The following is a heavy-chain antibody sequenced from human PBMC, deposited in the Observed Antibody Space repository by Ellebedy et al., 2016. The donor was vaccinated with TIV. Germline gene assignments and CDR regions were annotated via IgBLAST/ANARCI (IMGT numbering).Heavy chain of an antibody. J-gene: IGHJ4*02. CDR1: GFTFSSYG. V-gene: IGHV3-30*03. CDR3: ARAAWGSYRYTMDY. Sequence: GGSLRLSXAASGFTFSSYGMHWVRQAPGKGLEWVAVISYDGSNKYYADSVKGRFTISRDNSKNTLYLQMNSLRAEDTAVYYCARAAWGSYRYTMDYWGQGTLVTVSS. D-gene: IGHD3-16*02. CDR2: ISYDGSNK.